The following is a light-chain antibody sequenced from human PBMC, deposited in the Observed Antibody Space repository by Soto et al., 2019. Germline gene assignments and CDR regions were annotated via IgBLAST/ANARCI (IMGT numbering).Light chain of an antibody. V-gene: IGLV2-23*01. CDR2: EGS. CDR1: SGEVGSYSH. Sequence: QSVLTQPASVAGSPGRSITTGCTGTSGEVGSYSHVSWYQQHPGKAPRLILYEGSKRPSGVSHRFSASRSDKTASLTISGLQAEDEAAYYCCSYALSSSYVFGTGTKVTVL. J-gene: IGLJ1*01. CDR3: CSYALSSSYV.